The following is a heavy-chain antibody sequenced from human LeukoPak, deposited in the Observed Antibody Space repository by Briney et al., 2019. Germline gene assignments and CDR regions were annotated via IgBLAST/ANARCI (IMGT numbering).Heavy chain of an antibody. CDR3: AKDALRWFGESKTPFDY. J-gene: IGHJ4*02. CDR2: ISGSGGST. D-gene: IGHD3-10*01. CDR1: GFTFSSYG. Sequence: GGSLRLSCAASGFTFSSYGMSWVRQAPGKGLEWVSAISGSGGSTYYADSVKGRFTISRDNSKNTLYLQMNSLRAEDTAVDYCAKDALRWFGESKTPFDYWGQGTLVTVSS. V-gene: IGHV3-23*01.